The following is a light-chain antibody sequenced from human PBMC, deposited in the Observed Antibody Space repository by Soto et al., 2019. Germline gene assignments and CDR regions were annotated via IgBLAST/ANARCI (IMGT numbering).Light chain of an antibody. Sequence: DIQMTQSPSTLSASVGDRVTITCRASQSISSWLAWYQQKPGKAPRLLIYDATYLERGVPSRFSGSGSGTEFTLTISDLQPDDLATGYCQQYNSFWTLGQGTKGEI. CDR2: DAT. CDR1: QSISSW. J-gene: IGKJ1*01. V-gene: IGKV1-5*01. CDR3: QQYNSFWT.